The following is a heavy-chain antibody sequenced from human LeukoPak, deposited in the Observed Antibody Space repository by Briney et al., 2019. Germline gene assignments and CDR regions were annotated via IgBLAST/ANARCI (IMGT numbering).Heavy chain of an antibody. CDR3: ARSPSKVGQLAYYLDY. D-gene: IGHD1-26*01. CDR1: RFTFSTYG. CDR2: IYSGGST. Sequence: GGSLRLSCAASRFTFSTYGMSWVRQAPGKGLEWVSVIYSGGSTYYANSVKGRFTISRDNSKNTLYLQMNSLRAEDTAVYYCARSPSKVGQLAYYLDYWGQGTLVTVSS. V-gene: IGHV3-53*01. J-gene: IGHJ4*02.